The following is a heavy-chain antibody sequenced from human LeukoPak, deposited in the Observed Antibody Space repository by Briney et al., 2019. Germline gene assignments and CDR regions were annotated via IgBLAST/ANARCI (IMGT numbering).Heavy chain of an antibody. CDR3: ARELPDIVAPDAFDI. Sequence: SVKVSCKASGGTFSSYAISWVRQAPGRGLEWMARIIPIFGTANYAQKFQGRVTITTDESTSTAYMELSSLRSEDTAVYYCARELPDIVAPDAFDIWGQGTMVTVSS. J-gene: IGHJ3*02. D-gene: IGHD5-12*01. CDR1: GGTFSSYA. V-gene: IGHV1-69*05. CDR2: IIPIFGTA.